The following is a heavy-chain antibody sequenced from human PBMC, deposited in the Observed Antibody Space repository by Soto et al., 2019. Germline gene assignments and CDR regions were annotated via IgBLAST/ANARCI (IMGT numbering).Heavy chain of an antibody. CDR3: ERDHYYDSSGYYYIEDYFDY. V-gene: IGHV1-69*13. CDR1: GGTFSSYA. D-gene: IGHD3-22*01. CDR2: LIPIFGTA. J-gene: IGHJ4*02. Sequence: ASVKVSCKASGGTFSSYAISWVLQAPGQGLEWMGGLIPIFGTANYAQKFQGRVTITADESTSTAYMELSSLRSEDTAGYYCERDHYYDSSGYYYIEDYFDYWGQGTLVTVSS.